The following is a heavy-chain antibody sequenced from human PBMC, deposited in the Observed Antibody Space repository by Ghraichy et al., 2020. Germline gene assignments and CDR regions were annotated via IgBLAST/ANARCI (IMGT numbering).Heavy chain of an antibody. CDR2: ISSSSSYI. CDR1: GFTFSSYS. J-gene: IGHJ4*02. CDR3: ARISGFCGGGTCRVHYFDY. Sequence: GGSLRLSCAASGFTFSSYSMNWVRQAPGKGLEWVSSISSSSSYIYYADSVKGRFTISRDNAKNSLYLQMDSLRAEDTAVYYCARISGFCGGGTCRVHYFDYWGLGTLVTVSS. V-gene: IGHV3-21*01. D-gene: IGHD2-15*01.